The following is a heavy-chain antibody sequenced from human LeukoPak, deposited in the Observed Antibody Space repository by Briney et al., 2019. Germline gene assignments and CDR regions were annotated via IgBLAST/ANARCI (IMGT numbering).Heavy chain of an antibody. J-gene: IGHJ4*02. CDR2: INSDGSST. V-gene: IGHV3-74*01. Sequence: PGGSLRLSCAASGFTFSSYWMHWVRQAPGKGLVWVSRINSDGSSTNYADSVKGRFTISRDNSRKTLYLQMNSLRIEDTAMYFCAYSSGWGRLGYWGQGTLVTVSS. CDR1: GFTFSSYW. CDR3: AYSSGWGRLGY. D-gene: IGHD6-19*01.